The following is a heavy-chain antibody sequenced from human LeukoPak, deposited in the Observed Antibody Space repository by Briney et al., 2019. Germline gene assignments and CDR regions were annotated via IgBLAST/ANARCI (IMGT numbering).Heavy chain of an antibody. V-gene: IGHV1-24*01. CDR3: ARDRIVVVPAAIGYYYYYYMDV. J-gene: IGHJ6*03. CDR1: GYTLTELS. D-gene: IGHD2-2*01. Sequence: ASVKVSCKVSGYTLTELSMHWVRQAPGKGLEWMGGFDPEDGETIYAQKFQGRVTMTEDTSTDTAYMELSSLRSEDTAVYYCARDRIVVVPAAIGYYYYYYMDVWGKGTTVTVSS. CDR2: FDPEDGET.